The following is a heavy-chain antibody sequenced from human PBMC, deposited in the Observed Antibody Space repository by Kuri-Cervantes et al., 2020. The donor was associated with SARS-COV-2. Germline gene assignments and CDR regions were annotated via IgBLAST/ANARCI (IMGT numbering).Heavy chain of an antibody. CDR3: AKASIVGATYFDY. V-gene: IGHV4-39*01. CDR2: IYYSGST. D-gene: IGHD1-26*01. Sequence: SEPLSLTCSVSGGSINRGSYYWGWLRQPPGKGLECTGSIYYSGSTYYNPSLKSRVTISVDTSKNQFSLKLSSVTAADTAVYYCAKASIVGATYFDYWGQGTLVTVSS. CDR1: GGSINRGSYY. J-gene: IGHJ4*02.